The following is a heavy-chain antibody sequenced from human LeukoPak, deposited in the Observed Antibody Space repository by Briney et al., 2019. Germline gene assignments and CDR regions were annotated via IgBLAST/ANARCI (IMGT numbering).Heavy chain of an antibody. CDR3: ARFYDSSGYYGGYFDY. D-gene: IGHD3-22*01. CDR2: IYHSGST. J-gene: IGHJ4*02. CDR1: GGSISGGGYS. Sequence: SQTLSLTCAVSGGSISGGGYSWSWIRQPPGKGLEWIGYIYHSGSTYYNPSLKSRVTISVDRSKNQFSLKLSSVTAADTAVYYCARFYDSSGYYGGYFDYWGQGTLVTVSS. V-gene: IGHV4-30-2*01.